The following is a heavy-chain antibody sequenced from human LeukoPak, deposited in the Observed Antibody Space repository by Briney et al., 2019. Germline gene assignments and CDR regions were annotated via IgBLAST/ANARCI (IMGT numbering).Heavy chain of an antibody. CDR3: ARLSGSQTTPY. J-gene: IGHJ4*02. Sequence: PSETLSLTCTVPGRSISSYDWSWIRQPPVKGLERIGYIYYSRPTNYNPSLKSRVTMSVDTSKNQFSLKLSSVTAADTAVYYCARLSGSQTTPYWGQGTLVTVSS. D-gene: IGHD1-26*01. CDR2: IYYSRPT. CDR1: GRSISSYD. V-gene: IGHV4-59*08.